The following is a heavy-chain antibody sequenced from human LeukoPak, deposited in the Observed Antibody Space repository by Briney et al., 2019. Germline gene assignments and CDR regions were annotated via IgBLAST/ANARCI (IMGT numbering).Heavy chain of an antibody. V-gene: IGHV5-51*01. J-gene: IGHJ5*02. D-gene: IGHD2-2*02. Sequence: GESLKISCKGSGYSFTSYWIGWVRQMPGKGLEWMGIIYPGDSDTRYSSSFQGQVTISADKSISTAYLQWSSLKASDTAMYYCARGYCSSTSCYRFDPWGQGTLVTVSS. CDR2: IYPGDSDT. CDR1: GYSFTSYW. CDR3: ARGYCSSTSCYRFDP.